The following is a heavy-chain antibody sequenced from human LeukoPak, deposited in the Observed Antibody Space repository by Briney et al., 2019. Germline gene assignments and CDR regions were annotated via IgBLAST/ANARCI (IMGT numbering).Heavy chain of an antibody. V-gene: IGHV3-21*06. CDR2: ISGLSSYI. Sequence: PGGSLRLSCTASGFTFSGYEMNWVRQAPGKGLEWVSSISGLSSYIYYADSVKGRFTISRDNAKNSLYLQMNSLRAEDTAVYYCAKVNNDLNGMDVWGQGTTVTVSS. CDR1: GFTFSGYE. D-gene: IGHD3-3*01. CDR3: AKVNNDLNGMDV. J-gene: IGHJ6*02.